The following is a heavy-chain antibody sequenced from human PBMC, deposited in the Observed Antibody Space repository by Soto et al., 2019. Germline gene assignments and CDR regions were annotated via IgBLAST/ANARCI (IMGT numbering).Heavy chain of an antibody. CDR1: VGSISSGGYY. D-gene: IGHD2-21*02. Sequence: SETLSLTCTVSVGSISSGGYYWSWIRQHPGKGLERIGYIYYSGSTYYNPSLKSRITISVDTSKNQFSLKLSSVTAADTAVYYCARSSPVVTAPWGQGTLVTVSS. CDR2: IYYSGST. V-gene: IGHV4-31*03. J-gene: IGHJ5*02. CDR3: ARSSPVVTAP.